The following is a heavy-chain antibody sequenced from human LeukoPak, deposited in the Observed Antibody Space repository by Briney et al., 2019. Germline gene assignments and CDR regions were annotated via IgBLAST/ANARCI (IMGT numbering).Heavy chain of an antibody. CDR2: IYYSGST. J-gene: IGHJ3*02. CDR3: ARDRRGGPHNDAFDI. CDR1: GGSISSSSYY. D-gene: IGHD3-10*01. Sequence: SETLSLTCTVSGGSISSSSYYWGWIRQPPGKGLEWIGSIYYSGSTYYNPSLKSRVTISVDTSKNQFSLKLSSVTAADTAVYYCARDRRGGPHNDAFDIWGQGTMVTVSS. V-gene: IGHV4-39*07.